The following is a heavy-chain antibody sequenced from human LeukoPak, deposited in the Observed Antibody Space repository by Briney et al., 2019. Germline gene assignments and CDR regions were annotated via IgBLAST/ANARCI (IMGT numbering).Heavy chain of an antibody. Sequence: ASVTVSCKASGYTFTSYGISWVRQAPGQGLEWMGWISAYNGNTNYAQKLQGRVTVTTDTSTSTAYMELRSLRSDDTAVYYCARDHRWPGPGAFDYWGQGTLVTVSS. D-gene: IGHD1-14*01. V-gene: IGHV1-18*01. CDR1: GYTFTSYG. CDR3: ARDHRWPGPGAFDY. CDR2: ISAYNGNT. J-gene: IGHJ4*02.